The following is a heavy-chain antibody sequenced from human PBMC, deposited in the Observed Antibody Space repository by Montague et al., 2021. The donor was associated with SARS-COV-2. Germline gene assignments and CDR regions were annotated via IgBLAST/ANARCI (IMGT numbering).Heavy chain of an antibody. V-gene: IGHV3-74*01. CDR3: AGAVGPYFYYGMDV. D-gene: IGHD3-9*01. J-gene: IGHJ6*02. Sequence: SLRLSCAASGITFNTYWMRWVRLVVGKGLAWVSRINHDGSIATYADSVKGRFAISRDNAKNTLFLQMNSLTVEDTAVYYCAGAVGPYFYYGMDVWGQGTTVTVS. CDR2: INHDGSIA. CDR1: GITFNTYW.